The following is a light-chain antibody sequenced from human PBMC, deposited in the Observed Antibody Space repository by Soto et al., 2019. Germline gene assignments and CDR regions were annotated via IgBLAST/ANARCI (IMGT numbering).Light chain of an antibody. CDR1: QSISSW. V-gene: IGKV1-5*01. J-gene: IGKJ2*01. CDR3: QQYNSYYT. CDR2: DAS. Sequence: DIQMTQSPSTLSASVGDRVTITCRASQSISSWLAWYQQKPGKAPKLLIYDASSLESGVPSRFSGSGSGTEFTLSISSLQPDDFATYCCQQYNSYYTLRQGTKLEIK.